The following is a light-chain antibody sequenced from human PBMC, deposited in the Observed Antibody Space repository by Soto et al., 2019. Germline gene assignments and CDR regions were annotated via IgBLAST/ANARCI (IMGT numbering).Light chain of an antibody. CDR1: SSDVGSYNR. Sequence: QSALTQPPSVSGSPGQSVTISCTGTSSDVGSYNRVSWYQQPPGTAPKLMIYEVSNRPSGVPDRFSGSKSGNTASLTISGDQAEDGADFYSSSYTSSSTRRYVFGTGTKLTVL. V-gene: IGLV2-18*02. CDR2: EVS. CDR3: SSYTSSSTRRYV. J-gene: IGLJ1*01.